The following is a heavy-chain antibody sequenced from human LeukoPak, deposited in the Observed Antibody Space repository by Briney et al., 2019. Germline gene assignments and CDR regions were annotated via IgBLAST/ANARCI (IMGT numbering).Heavy chain of an antibody. CDR2: IIPIFGTA. CDR3: ARDPPTGLGAFDI. V-gene: IGHV1-69*13. CDR1: GGTFSSYA. D-gene: IGHD3/OR15-3a*01. Sequence: SVKVSCKASGGTFSSYAISWVRQAPGQGLEWMGGIIPIFGTANYAQKFQGRVTITADESTSTAYMELSSLRAEDTAVYYCARDPPTGLGAFDIWGQGTMVPVSS. J-gene: IGHJ3*02.